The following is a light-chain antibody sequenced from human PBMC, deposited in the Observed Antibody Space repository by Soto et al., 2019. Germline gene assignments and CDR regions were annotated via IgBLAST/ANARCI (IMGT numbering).Light chain of an antibody. CDR2: GEY. CDR1: QSVDSK. V-gene: IGKV3-15*01. J-gene: IGKJ1*01. CDR3: QHYSTWFCT. Sequence: EIVMTQSPATLSVSPGERATLSCRASQSVDSKLAWYPQKPGQGPRLLIYGEYSRATGIPARFSGSGSGTEFPRTISTLQSADFEVYYCQHYSTWFCTVRQGTKVEI.